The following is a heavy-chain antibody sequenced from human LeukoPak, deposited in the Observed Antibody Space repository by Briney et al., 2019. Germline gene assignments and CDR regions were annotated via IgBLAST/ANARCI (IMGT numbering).Heavy chain of an antibody. CDR1: GFTFSSYS. V-gene: IGHV3-21*01. Sequence: GGSLSLSCAASGFTFSSYSMNWVRHPPGKELEWVSSISSSSRYIYYAHSVKGRFTISRDNDKNSLYLQMNNLRAEDTAVYYCARGGYCGGDCYSTYYYYGIDVWGQGTTVTVSS. J-gene: IGHJ6*02. CDR3: ARGGYCGGDCYSTYYYYGIDV. CDR2: ISSSSRYI. D-gene: IGHD2-21*02.